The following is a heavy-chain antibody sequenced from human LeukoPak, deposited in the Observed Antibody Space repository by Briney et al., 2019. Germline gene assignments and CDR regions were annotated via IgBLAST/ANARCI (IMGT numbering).Heavy chain of an antibody. J-gene: IGHJ4*02. D-gene: IGHD4-23*01. Sequence: ASVTVSFKASGYTFTIYAMHWVRQAPGQRREGMGWINAGNGNTKYSQKFQGRVTITRDTSASTAYMEVSSLRSGDPAVYHCARGSPYGGPNPAFDYWGQGTLVTVSS. CDR2: INAGNGNT. CDR3: ARGSPYGGPNPAFDY. V-gene: IGHV1-3*01. CDR1: GYTFTIYA.